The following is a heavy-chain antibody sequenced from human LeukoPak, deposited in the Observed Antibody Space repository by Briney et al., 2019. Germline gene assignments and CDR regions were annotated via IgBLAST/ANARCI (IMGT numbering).Heavy chain of an antibody. CDR2: ISSSSSYM. CDR1: GFTFSSYS. Sequence: GSLRLSCAASGFTFSSYSMNWVRQAPGKGLEWVSSISSSSSYMYYADSVKGRFTISRDNAKNSLYLQMNSLRAEDTAVYYCARGGGKSFAFDIWGQGTMVTVSS. D-gene: IGHD4-23*01. CDR3: ARGGGKSFAFDI. V-gene: IGHV3-21*01. J-gene: IGHJ3*02.